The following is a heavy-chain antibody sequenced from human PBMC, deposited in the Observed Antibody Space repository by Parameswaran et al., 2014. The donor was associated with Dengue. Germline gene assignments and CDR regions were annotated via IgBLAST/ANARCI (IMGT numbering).Heavy chain of an antibody. J-gene: IGHJ6*01. CDR3: AQSPMAYLYGMDV. CDR2: IAWDDFK. V-gene: IGHV2-70*12. D-gene: IGHD3-10*01. Sequence: RWIRQPPGKALEWLALIAWDDFKYYSTSTSLKTRLTISKDTSKNQVVLTLTNMDPVDTATYYCAQSPMAYLYGMDVWGPRDHGHRLL.